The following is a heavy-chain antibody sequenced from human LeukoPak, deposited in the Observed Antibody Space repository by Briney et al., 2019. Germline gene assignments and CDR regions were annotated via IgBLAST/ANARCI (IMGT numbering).Heavy chain of an antibody. Sequence: SVKVSCKASGGTFSSYAISRVRQAPGQGLEWMGGIIPIFGTANYAQKFQGRVTITADESTSTAYMELSSLRSEDTAVYYCATYRDGYNFDYWGQGTLVTVSS. D-gene: IGHD5-24*01. V-gene: IGHV1-69*13. J-gene: IGHJ4*02. CDR1: GGTFSSYA. CDR3: ATYRDGYNFDY. CDR2: IIPIFGTA.